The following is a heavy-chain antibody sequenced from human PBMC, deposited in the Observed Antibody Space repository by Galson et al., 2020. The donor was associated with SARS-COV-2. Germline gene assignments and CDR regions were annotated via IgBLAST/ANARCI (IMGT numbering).Heavy chain of an antibody. V-gene: IGHV3-11*01. Sequence: GESLKIYCAASGFIFSDAHMTWIRQAPGKGLEWISYIKNGGDTIYYADSVKGRFTMSRDNANNLLYLQMNSLRVEDTAMYYCARESWGSLDPWGQGTLVTVST. CDR3: ARESWGSLDP. CDR1: GFIFSDAH. J-gene: IGHJ5*02. D-gene: IGHD3-16*01. CDR2: IKNGGDTI.